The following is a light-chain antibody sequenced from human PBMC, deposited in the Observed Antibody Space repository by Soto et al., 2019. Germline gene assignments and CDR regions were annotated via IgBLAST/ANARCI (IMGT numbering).Light chain of an antibody. Sequence: DIRMTQSPSTLSASVGDSVTITCRASQKVSPWLAWYQQKAGKAPKLLIYDVSSLKRGVPSRFSGSGSGTEFTLTISSLQSDDFATYYCQQYDSYWVTFGQGTKVEF. CDR1: QKVSPW. CDR2: DVS. V-gene: IGKV1-5*01. CDR3: QQYDSYWVT. J-gene: IGKJ1*01.